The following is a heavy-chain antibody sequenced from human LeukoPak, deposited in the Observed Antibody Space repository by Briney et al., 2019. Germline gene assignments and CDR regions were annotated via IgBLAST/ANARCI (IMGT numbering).Heavy chain of an antibody. CDR2: IYTSGST. D-gene: IGHD5-12*01. CDR1: AGSFNSGSYY. Sequence: SETLSLTCTVSAGSFNSGSYYWSWIRQPAGKGLEWVGRIYTSGSTNYNPSLKSRVTISVDTSKNQFSLQLTSVTAADTAVCYCARAMRVDRFFDYWGQGILVTVSS. J-gene: IGHJ4*02. V-gene: IGHV4-61*02. CDR3: ARAMRVDRFFDY.